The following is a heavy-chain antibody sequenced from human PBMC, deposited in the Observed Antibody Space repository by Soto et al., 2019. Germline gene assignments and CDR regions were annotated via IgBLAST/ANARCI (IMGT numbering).Heavy chain of an antibody. J-gene: IGHJ5*02. Sequence: QVQLVESGGGVVQPGRSLRLSCAASGFTFSSYAMHWVRQAPGKGLEWVAIISYDGSNRYYADSVKGRFTISRDNSKNTLYLQMSSLRAEDTAVYYCARDRRGGWFDTWGQGTLVTVSS. CDR3: ARDRRGGWFDT. CDR1: GFTFSSYA. D-gene: IGHD3-16*01. V-gene: IGHV3-30-3*01. CDR2: ISYDGSNR.